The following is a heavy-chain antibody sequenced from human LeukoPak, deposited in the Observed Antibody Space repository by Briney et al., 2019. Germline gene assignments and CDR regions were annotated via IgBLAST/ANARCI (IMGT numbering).Heavy chain of an antibody. CDR3: ARTTTTTVTNYYGMDV. D-gene: IGHD4-11*01. CDR1: GGTFSSYA. J-gene: IGHJ6*02. Sequence: SVKVSCKASGGTFSSYAISWVRQAPGQGLEWMGGIIPIFGTANYAQKFQGRVTITADESTSTAYMELSSLRSEDTAVYYCARTTTTTVTNYYGMDVWGQGTTVTVSS. CDR2: IIPIFGTA. V-gene: IGHV1-69*13.